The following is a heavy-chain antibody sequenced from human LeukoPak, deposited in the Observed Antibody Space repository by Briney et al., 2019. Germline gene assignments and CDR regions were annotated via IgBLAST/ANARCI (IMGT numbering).Heavy chain of an antibody. CDR3: AREGDFEVLYYYYHYMDV. J-gene: IGHJ6*03. Sequence: GGSLRLSCAASGFTFSSYAMSWVRQAPGKGLEWVSAISGSGGSTYYADSVKGRFTISRDNAKNSLYLQMNSLRAEDTAVYYCAREGDFEVLYYYYHYMDVWGKGTTVTVSS. CDR2: ISGSGGST. D-gene: IGHD2-21*01. CDR1: GFTFSSYA. V-gene: IGHV3-23*01.